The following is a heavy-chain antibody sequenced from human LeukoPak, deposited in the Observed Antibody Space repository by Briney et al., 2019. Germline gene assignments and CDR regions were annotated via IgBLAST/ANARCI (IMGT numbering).Heavy chain of an antibody. Sequence: PSETLSLTCTVSGGSISSSSYYWGWIRQPPGKGLEWIGSISHTGSTYHNPSLKSRVIISVDTSKNQFSLKLSSVTAADTAVYYCARSVEGYCSGGSCYSYYYYMDVWGKGTTVTVSS. CDR3: ARSVEGYCSGGSCYSYYYYMDV. D-gene: IGHD2-15*01. CDR2: ISHTGST. J-gene: IGHJ6*03. V-gene: IGHV4-39*07. CDR1: GGSISSSSYY.